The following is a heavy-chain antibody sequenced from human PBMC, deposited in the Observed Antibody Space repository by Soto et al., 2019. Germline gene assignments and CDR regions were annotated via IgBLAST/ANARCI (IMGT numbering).Heavy chain of an antibody. CDR2: ISSSSSYI. CDR3: ARGVPYCSGGSCYSGVDY. V-gene: IGHV3-21*01. Sequence: SLRLSCAASGFTFSSYSMNWVRQAPGKGLEWVSSISSSSSYIYYADSVKGRFTISRDNSKNTLYLQMNSLRAEDTAVYYCARGVPYCSGGSCYSGVDYWGQGTLVTVSS. J-gene: IGHJ4*02. D-gene: IGHD2-15*01. CDR1: GFTFSSYS.